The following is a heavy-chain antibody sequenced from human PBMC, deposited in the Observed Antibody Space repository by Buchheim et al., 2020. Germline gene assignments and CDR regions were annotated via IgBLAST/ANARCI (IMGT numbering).Heavy chain of an antibody. CDR3: ARETDYFDY. CDR2: IIPSVLPI. V-gene: IGHV3-48*01. Sequence: EVQLVESGGDLVQSGGSLRLSCAASGFTFNIFRMNWVRQAPGKGLEWVSNIIPSVLPIYYPASVKGRFTISTDNAKNPLYLQMNNLRAEDTAVYYCARETDYFDYWGQGAL. CDR1: GFTFNIFR. J-gene: IGHJ4*02.